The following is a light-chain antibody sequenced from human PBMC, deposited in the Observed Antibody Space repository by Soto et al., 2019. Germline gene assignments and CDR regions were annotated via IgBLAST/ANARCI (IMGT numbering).Light chain of an antibody. J-gene: IGKJ1*01. Sequence: DVQMTQSPSTLSAFVGDRVTITCRASQSIGRWLAWYQQKPGKAPKLLIYDASSLESGVPSRFSGSGSGTEFTLTISSLQPDDFATYYCQQYNTYSPKRTFGQGTKV. V-gene: IGKV1-5*01. CDR1: QSIGRW. CDR2: DAS. CDR3: QQYNTYSPKRT.